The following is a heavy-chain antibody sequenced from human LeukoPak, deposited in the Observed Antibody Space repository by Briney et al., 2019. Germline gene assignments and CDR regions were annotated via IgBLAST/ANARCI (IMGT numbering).Heavy chain of an antibody. CDR1: GFTFSIYA. J-gene: IGHJ4*02. V-gene: IGHV3-23*01. CDR2: ITSSGDGT. D-gene: IGHD3-22*01. CDR3: AKDRPNYYGSNGHYYRRDGDY. Sequence: GGSLRLSCAASGFTFSIYAMCLVRQAPGKGLQWVSSITSSGDGTYYADSVKGRFTISRGNSENMLYLQMNSLRVEDTAVYFCAKDRPNYYGSNGHYYRRDGDYWGQGTLVTVSS.